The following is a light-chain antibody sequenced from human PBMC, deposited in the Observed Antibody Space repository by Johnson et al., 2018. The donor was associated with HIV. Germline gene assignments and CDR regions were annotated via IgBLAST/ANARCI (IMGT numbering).Light chain of an antibody. J-gene: IGLJ1*01. V-gene: IGLV1-51*02. Sequence: QSVLTQPPSVSAAPGQKVTISCSGSSSNIGNNYVSWYQQLPGTAPKLLIYENNKRPSGIPDRFSGSKSGTSATLGIPGLQPGAEADYYCGTWDSSRSAGRGGVGTGTKVTVL. CDR1: SSNIGNNY. CDR2: ENN. CDR3: GTWDSSRSAGRGG.